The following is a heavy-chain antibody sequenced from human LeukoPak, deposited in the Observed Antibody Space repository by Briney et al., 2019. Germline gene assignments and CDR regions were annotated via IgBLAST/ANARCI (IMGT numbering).Heavy chain of an antibody. J-gene: IGHJ4*02. V-gene: IGHV3-7*01. Sequence: PGGSLRLSCAASGFTFSNYWMIWVRQAPGKGLEWVGNIKQDGSEKRYADSVRGRFSISRDNAQTSLYLQMNSLRAEDTAVYYCARDPPYCSSTSCYVDYWGQGTLVTVSS. CDR3: ARDPPYCSSTSCYVDY. CDR2: IKQDGSEK. D-gene: IGHD2-2*01. CDR1: GFTFSNYW.